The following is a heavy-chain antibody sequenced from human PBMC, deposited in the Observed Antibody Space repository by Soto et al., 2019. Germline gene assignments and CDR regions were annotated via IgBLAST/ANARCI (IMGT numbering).Heavy chain of an antibody. CDR2: INGYNGDA. D-gene: IGHD2-2*01. CDR3: ASDLRSTDYYFDL. Sequence: QVQLVQSGGEVKNPGASVKVSCKASGYTFSNYGISWVRQAPGQGLEWMGWINGYNGDANYAQNLQGRVTVTTDTSTNTVYMEVRSLRFDNTPVYYCASDLRSTDYYFDLWGRGTLVIVSS. J-gene: IGHJ2*01. CDR1: GYTFSNYG. V-gene: IGHV1-18*01.